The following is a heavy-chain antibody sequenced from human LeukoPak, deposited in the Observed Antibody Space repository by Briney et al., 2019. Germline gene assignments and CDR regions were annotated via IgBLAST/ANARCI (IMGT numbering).Heavy chain of an antibody. CDR1: GGTFSSYA. D-gene: IGHD3-22*01. CDR3: ARGPVTYYYDSSGYYCDY. V-gene: IGHV1-69*05. Sequence: ASVKVSCKASGGTFSSYATSWVRQAPGQGLEWMGGIIPIFGTANYAQKFQGRVTITTDESTSTAYMELSSLRSEDTAVYYCARGPVTYYYDSSGYYCDYWGQGTLVTVSS. CDR2: IIPIFGTA. J-gene: IGHJ4*02.